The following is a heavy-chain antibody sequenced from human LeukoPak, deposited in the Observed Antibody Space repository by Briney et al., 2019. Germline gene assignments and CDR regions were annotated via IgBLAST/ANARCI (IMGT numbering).Heavy chain of an antibody. V-gene: IGHV1-2*02. J-gene: IGHJ5*02. CDR2: INPNSGGT. CDR1: GDTFTSNY. D-gene: IGHD3-10*01. Sequence: GASVKDSCKASGDTFTSNYMHWVRRDPRQGLEWMVWINPNSGGTNYAQKFQGRVTMTRDTSISTAYMELSRLGSDDTAVYYCAREGGVGSGSYWFDPWGQGALVTVSS. CDR3: AREGGVGSGSYWFDP.